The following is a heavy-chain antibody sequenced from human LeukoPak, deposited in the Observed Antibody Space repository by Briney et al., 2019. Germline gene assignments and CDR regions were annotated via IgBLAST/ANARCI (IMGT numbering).Heavy chain of an antibody. Sequence: GGSLRLFCAASGFTFSGSAMHWVRQASGKGLEWVGRIRSKANSYATAYAASVKGRFTISRDDSKNTAYLQMNSLKTEDTALYYCTRHAPFGGGDLDYWGQGTLVTVSS. CDR1: GFTFSGSA. J-gene: IGHJ4*02. CDR2: IRSKANSYAT. CDR3: TRHAPFGGGDLDY. V-gene: IGHV3-73*01. D-gene: IGHD2-21*01.